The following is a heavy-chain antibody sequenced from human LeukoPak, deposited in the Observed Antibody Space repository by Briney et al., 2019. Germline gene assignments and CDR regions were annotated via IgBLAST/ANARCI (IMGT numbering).Heavy chain of an antibody. CDR2: ISYDGSNK. CDR3: ATSGYSNIDY. CDR1: GFTFSSYA. J-gene: IGHJ4*02. D-gene: IGHD4-11*01. V-gene: IGHV3-30*04. Sequence: HPGGSLRLSCAASGFTFSSYAMHWVRQAPGKGLEWVAVISYDGSNKYYADSVKGRFTISRDNSKNTLYLQMNSLRAEDTAVYYCATSGYSNIDYWGQGTLVTVSS.